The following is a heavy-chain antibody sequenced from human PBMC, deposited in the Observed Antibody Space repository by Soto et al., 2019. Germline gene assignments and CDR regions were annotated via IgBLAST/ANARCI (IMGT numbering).Heavy chain of an antibody. Sequence: QVQLVESGGGVVQPGRSLRLSCAASGFTFSSYGMHWVRQAPGKGLEWVAVISYDGSNKYYADSVKGRFTISRDNSKNTLYLQMNSLRAEDTAVYYCAKTVLDAFDIWGQGTMVIVSS. CDR1: GFTFSSYG. CDR3: AKTVLDAFDI. J-gene: IGHJ3*02. V-gene: IGHV3-30*18. D-gene: IGHD4-17*01. CDR2: ISYDGSNK.